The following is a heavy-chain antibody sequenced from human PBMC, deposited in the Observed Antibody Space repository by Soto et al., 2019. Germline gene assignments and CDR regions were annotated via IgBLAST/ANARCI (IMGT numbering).Heavy chain of an antibody. CDR1: GFTFGNYG. Sequence: PGGSLRLSCAASGFTFGNYGMNWVRQAPGKGLEWVSGISGGGGSTYYADSVKGRFTISRDPSKNTIFLEMNSLRAEDTAVYYCAKGFIVVVTVIRPDDAFDDWGQGTLVTVSS. D-gene: IGHD2-21*02. CDR2: ISGGGGST. V-gene: IGHV3-23*01. CDR3: AKGFIVVVTVIRPDDAFDD. J-gene: IGHJ4*01.